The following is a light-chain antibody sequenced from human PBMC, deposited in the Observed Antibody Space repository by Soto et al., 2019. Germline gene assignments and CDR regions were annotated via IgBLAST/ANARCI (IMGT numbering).Light chain of an antibody. CDR3: EQYGSSPCK. CDR1: QSDSSSY. Sequence: EIVLTQSPGTLSLSPGERATLSCRASQSDSSSYLAWYQQKPGQAPRLLIYGASSRATGTTDRFSGSGSGSEFSLTVGRLELEDFGVYYCEQYGSSPCKFGEGTKVEIE. J-gene: IGKJ1*01. CDR2: GAS. V-gene: IGKV3-20*01.